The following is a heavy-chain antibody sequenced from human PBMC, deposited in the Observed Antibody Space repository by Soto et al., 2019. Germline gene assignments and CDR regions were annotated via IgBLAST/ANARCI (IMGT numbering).Heavy chain of an antibody. Sequence: PGGSLRLSCAASGFTFSSYAMSWVRQAPGKGLEWVSAISGSGGSTYYADSVKGRFTISRDNSKNTLYLQMNSLRAEDTAVYYCAKDVGYCSSTSCYAIDYFDYWGQGTLVTVSS. CDR3: AKDVGYCSSTSCYAIDYFDY. V-gene: IGHV3-23*01. CDR2: ISGSGGST. CDR1: GFTFSSYA. D-gene: IGHD2-2*01. J-gene: IGHJ4*02.